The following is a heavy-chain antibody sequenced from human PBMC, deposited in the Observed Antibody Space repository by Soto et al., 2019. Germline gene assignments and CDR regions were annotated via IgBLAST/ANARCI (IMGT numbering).Heavy chain of an antibody. CDR1: GGSISSGGYY. V-gene: IGHV4-31*03. CDR3: ARDAPLRYFDWLLSGYGMDV. D-gene: IGHD3-9*01. CDR2: TYYSGST. J-gene: IGHJ6*02. Sequence: PSETLSLTCTVSGGSISSGGYYWSWIRQHPGKGLEWIGYTYYSGSTHYNPSLKSRVTISVDKSKNQFSLKLSSVTAADTAVYYCARDAPLRYFDWLLSGYGMDVWGQGTTVTVSS.